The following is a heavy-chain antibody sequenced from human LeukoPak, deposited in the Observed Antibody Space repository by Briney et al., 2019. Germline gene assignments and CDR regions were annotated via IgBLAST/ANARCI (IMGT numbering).Heavy chain of an antibody. CDR1: GYTFTSYD. CDR2: MNPTSGYN. CDR3: ARVAGAGNKYFQH. V-gene: IGHV1-8*03. J-gene: IGHJ1*01. Sequence: ASVKVFCKASGYTFTSYDINWVRQATGQGLEWMGWMNPTSGYNGYAQKFQGRVTITWNTSISTAYVELSSLSSEDTAVYYCARVAGAGNKYFQHWVQGTLVTVSS. D-gene: IGHD6-19*01.